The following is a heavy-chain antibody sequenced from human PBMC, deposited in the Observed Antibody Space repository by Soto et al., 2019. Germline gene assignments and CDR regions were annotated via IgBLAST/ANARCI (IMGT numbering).Heavy chain of an antibody. J-gene: IGHJ6*02. Sequence: SVKVSCKASGGTFSSYAISWVRQAPGQGLEWMGGIIPIFGTANYAQKFQGRVTITAGKSTSTAYMELSSLRSEDTAVYYCARDQIAAAPPLYYYGMDVWGQGTTVTVSS. V-gene: IGHV1-69*06. CDR2: IIPIFGTA. D-gene: IGHD6-13*01. CDR1: GGTFSSYA. CDR3: ARDQIAAAPPLYYYGMDV.